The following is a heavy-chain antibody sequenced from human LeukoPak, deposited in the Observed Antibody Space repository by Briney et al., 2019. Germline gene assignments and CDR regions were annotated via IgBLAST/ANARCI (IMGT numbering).Heavy chain of an antibody. V-gene: IGHV3-23*01. J-gene: IGHJ6*04. Sequence: GGSLRLSCAAAGFTFSDYGMNWVRQAPGKGLEWVSAINGGGGSTYYADSVKGRFTISRDNSKSTLYLQMNSLRAEDTAVYYCAELGITMIGGVWGKGTTVTISS. D-gene: IGHD3-10*02. CDR2: INGGGGST. CDR3: AELGITMIGGV. CDR1: GFTFSDYG.